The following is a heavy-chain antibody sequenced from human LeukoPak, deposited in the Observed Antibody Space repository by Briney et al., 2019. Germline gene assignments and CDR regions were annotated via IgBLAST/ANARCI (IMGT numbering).Heavy chain of an antibody. Sequence: GGSLRLSCAASGFTFSSYVMNWVRQAPGKGLEWVSTISPSGGNTYYADSVMGRFTISRDNSKNTLYLQMNSLRAEDTALYYCAKRWGVDSGGYFYFFDYWGHGALVTVSS. CDR2: ISPSGGNT. CDR1: GFTFSSYV. CDR3: AKRWGVDSGGYFYFFDY. D-gene: IGHD3-22*01. V-gene: IGHV3-23*01. J-gene: IGHJ4*01.